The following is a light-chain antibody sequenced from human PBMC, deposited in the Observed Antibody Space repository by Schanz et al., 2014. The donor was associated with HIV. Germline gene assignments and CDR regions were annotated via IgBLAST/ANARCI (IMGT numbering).Light chain of an antibody. V-gene: IGLV2-14*03. CDR1: TSDIGAYNY. CDR2: DVS. J-gene: IGLJ3*02. CDR3: CSYAGSYTWV. Sequence: QSALTQPASVSGSPGRSITISCTGTTSDIGAYNYVSWYQHHPGKAPKLIIFDVSDRPSGVSNRFSGSKSGNTASLTISGLQAEDEAVYYCCSYAGSYTWVFGGGTKLTVL.